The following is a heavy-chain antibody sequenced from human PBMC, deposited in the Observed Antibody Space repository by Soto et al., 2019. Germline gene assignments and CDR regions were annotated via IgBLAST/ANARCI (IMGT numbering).Heavy chain of an antibody. J-gene: IGHJ4*02. CDR3: ASRHSSSWYYVDK. CDR1: GYTFSTYA. Sequence: QGKLVESGGGVVQPGRSLRLSCAASGYTFSTYAMHWVRQAAGKGLEWMAVISYDGSNKYYADSVKGRFTISRDNSKNTLYLEMNSLRAEDTAVYYCASRHSSSWYYVDKWGQGTLVTVSS. V-gene: IGHV3-30-3*01. CDR2: ISYDGSNK. D-gene: IGHD6-13*01.